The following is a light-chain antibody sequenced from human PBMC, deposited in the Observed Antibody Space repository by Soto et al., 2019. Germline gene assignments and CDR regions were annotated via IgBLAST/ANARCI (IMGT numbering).Light chain of an antibody. V-gene: IGLV2-14*01. J-gene: IGLJ2*01. CDR3: YSYTSSSTVL. CDR1: RSDVGGYNY. CDR2: DVS. Sequence: QSALTQPASVSGSPGQSITISCTGIRSDVGGYNYVSWYQQHPDKAPKLMIYDVSNRRSGVSNRFSGSKSGNTASLTISGLQAEYEADYYCYSYTSSSTVLFGGGTELTVL.